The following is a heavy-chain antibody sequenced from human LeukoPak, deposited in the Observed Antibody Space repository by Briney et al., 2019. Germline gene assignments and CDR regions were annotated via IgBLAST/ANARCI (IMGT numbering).Heavy chain of an antibody. D-gene: IGHD2/OR15-2a*01. J-gene: IGHJ4*02. V-gene: IGHV4-61*02. Sequence: SETLSLTCTVSGGPISSSSYLWGWIRQPAGKGLEWIGRIYTSGSTNYNPSLKSRVTMSVDTSKNQFSLKLSSVTAADTAVYYCARDLWDRGFDYWGQGTLVTVSS. CDR1: GGPISSSSYL. CDR3: ARDLWDRGFDY. CDR2: IYTSGST.